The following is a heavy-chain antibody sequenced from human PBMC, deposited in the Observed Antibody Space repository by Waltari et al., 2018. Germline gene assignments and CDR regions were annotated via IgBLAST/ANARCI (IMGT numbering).Heavy chain of an antibody. CDR1: GYSFPTSW. Sequence: EVQLVQSGAEVQKPGETLKISCKGSGYSFPTSWIGWLRQMPGKGLEWMGIIYPGDSDTRYSPSFQGQVTISADKSISTAYLQWSSLKASDTAMYYCARTLSGYSSGWYESYFDYWGQGTLVTVSS. J-gene: IGHJ4*02. V-gene: IGHV5-51*03. D-gene: IGHD6-19*01. CDR2: IYPGDSDT. CDR3: ARTLSGYSSGWYESYFDY.